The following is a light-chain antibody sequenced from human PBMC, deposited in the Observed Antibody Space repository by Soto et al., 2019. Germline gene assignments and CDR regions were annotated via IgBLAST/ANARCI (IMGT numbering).Light chain of an antibody. J-gene: IGKJ1*01. CDR1: QSVSNY. CDR3: HQYGGSPQT. V-gene: IGKV3-20*01. Sequence: EIVLTQSPGTLSLSPGERATLSCRASQSVSNYLAWYQRKPGQAPRLLIYGASSRATGIPDRFSGSGSGTDFTPTISRLEPEDFAVYYCHQYGGSPQTFGQGTKWISN. CDR2: GAS.